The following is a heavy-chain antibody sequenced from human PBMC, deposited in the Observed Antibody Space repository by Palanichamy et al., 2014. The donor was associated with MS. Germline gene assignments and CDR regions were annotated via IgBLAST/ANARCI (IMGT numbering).Heavy chain of an antibody. CDR3: ARDWESGVYYYGMDV. CDR1: GFTFSSYS. J-gene: IGHJ6*02. CDR2: ISSSSSTI. V-gene: IGHV3-48*01. Sequence: EVQLVEVWGRLGTGLGGPVRLSCAASGFTFSSYSMNWVRQAPGKGLEWVSYISSSSSTIYYADSVKGRFTISRDNAKNSLYLQMNSLRAEDTAVYYCARDWESGVYYYGMDVWGQGTTVTVSS. D-gene: IGHD1-26*01.